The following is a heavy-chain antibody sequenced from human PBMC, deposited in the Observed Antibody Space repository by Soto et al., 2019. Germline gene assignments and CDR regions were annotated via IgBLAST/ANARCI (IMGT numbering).Heavy chain of an antibody. Sequence: ASVKVSCKASGYTFTSYDINWVRQATGQGLEWMGWMNPNSGNTGYAQKFQGRVTMTRNTSISTAYMELSSLRSEDTAVYYCARGWVGVTAPTDWFDPWGQGTLVTVSS. CDR1: GYTFTSYD. D-gene: IGHD2-21*02. CDR2: MNPNSGNT. V-gene: IGHV1-8*01. CDR3: ARGWVGVTAPTDWFDP. J-gene: IGHJ5*02.